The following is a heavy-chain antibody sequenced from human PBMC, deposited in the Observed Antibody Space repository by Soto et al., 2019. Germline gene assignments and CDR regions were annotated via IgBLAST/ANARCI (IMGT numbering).Heavy chain of an antibody. CDR2: ISTNGGST. D-gene: IGHD3-22*01. J-gene: IGHJ4*02. CDR3: VKGEYYYDSSGYYPFDY. V-gene: IGHV3-64D*06. Sequence: GGGPGISRSTPGFPLRSYSMPWGPPGPGEGLEYVSSISTNGGSTHYADSVKGRFTISRDNSKNTQYLQMSSLRADDTAVYYCVKGEYYYDSSGYYPFDYWGQGTLVTVSS. CDR1: GFPLRSYS.